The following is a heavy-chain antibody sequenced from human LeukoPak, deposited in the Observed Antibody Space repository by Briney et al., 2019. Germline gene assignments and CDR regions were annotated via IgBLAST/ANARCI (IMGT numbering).Heavy chain of an antibody. V-gene: IGHV4-34*01. J-gene: IGHJ3*02. CDR1: GGSFSGYY. Sequence: SETLSLTCAVSGGSFSGYYWTWIRQPPGKGLEWIGEINHSGSANYNPSLMSRVTISLDTSKNHFSLNLSSVTAADTAVYYCASSGPLTYDAFDIWGQGTMVTVSS. D-gene: IGHD3-10*01. CDR2: INHSGSA. CDR3: ASSGPLTYDAFDI.